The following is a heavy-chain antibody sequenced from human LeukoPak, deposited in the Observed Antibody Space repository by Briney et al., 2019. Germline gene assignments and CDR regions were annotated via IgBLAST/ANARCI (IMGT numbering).Heavy chain of an antibody. Sequence: PGGSLRLSCAASGFTVTNNYMNWVRQAPGKGLEWVSVIDRGGSKYYADSVKGRFTISRDNAKNSLYLQMNSLRAEDTAVYYCASIVYSGYDSNDYWGQGTLVTVSS. CDR1: GFTVTNNY. V-gene: IGHV3-66*01. D-gene: IGHD5-12*01. J-gene: IGHJ4*02. CDR2: IDRGGSK. CDR3: ASIVYSGYDSNDY.